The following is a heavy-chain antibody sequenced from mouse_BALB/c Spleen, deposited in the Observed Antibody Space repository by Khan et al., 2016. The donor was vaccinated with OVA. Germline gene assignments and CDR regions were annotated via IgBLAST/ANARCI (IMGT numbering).Heavy chain of an antibody. J-gene: IGHJ3*01. CDR2: ISTGGSYT. D-gene: IGHD1-1*01. CDR1: GFTFSTYG. Sequence: EVMLVESGGDLVKPGGSLKLSCAASGFTFSTYGMSWVRQIPDKRLEWVSAISTGGSYTYYPDSVKGRFTISRDNAKNTLYLQMSNLKSEDTDMYYSKRLAYYYNSERVDYWGQGTLVTVSA. V-gene: IGHV5-6*01. CDR3: KRLAYYYNSERVDY.